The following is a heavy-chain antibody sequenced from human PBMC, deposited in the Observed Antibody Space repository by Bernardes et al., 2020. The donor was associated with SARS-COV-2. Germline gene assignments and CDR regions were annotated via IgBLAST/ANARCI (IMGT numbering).Heavy chain of an antibody. J-gene: IGHJ5*02. D-gene: IGHD3-22*01. Sequence: SETLSLTCTVSGGSISSGGYYWSWIRQHPGKGLEWIGYIAYNENTYYNPSLKSRVTISVGTSQSQFSLSLRSVTAADTAVYYCARNSNYYDSSGYYHNWFDPWGQGTLVTVSS. V-gene: IGHV4-31*03. CDR3: ARNSNYYDSSGYYHNWFDP. CDR1: GGSISSGGYY. CDR2: IAYNENT.